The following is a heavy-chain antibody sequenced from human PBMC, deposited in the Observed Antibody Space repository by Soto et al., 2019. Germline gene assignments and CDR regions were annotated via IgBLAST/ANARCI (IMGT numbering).Heavy chain of an antibody. J-gene: IGHJ4*02. CDR1: GFTFTDDY. D-gene: IGHD2-21*01. V-gene: IGHV3-11*01. Sequence: QVQLVESGGGLVKPGGSLRLSCAASGFTFTDDYMTWVRQAPGKGLEWISYISGSGGTIYYADSVKGRFTISRDNAKTSLYLQMNTLRAEDSALYYCARGYSAIKYWGQGTPVTVSS. CDR2: ISGSGGTI. CDR3: ARGYSAIKY.